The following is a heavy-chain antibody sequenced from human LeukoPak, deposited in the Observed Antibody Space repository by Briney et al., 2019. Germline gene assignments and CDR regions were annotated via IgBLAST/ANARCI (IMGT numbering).Heavy chain of an antibody. CDR3: ASRNAAAYYSDY. J-gene: IGHJ4*02. V-gene: IGHV4-31*03. CDR2: IYYSGST. D-gene: IGHD1-14*01. Sequence: PSETLSLTCTVSGGSIGSGGYFWSWIRQHPGKGLEWIGYIYYSGSTYYNPSLKSRVIISVDTSKNQFSLKLASVTAADTAVYYCASRNAAAYYSDYWGQGTLVTVSS. CDR1: GGSIGSGGYF.